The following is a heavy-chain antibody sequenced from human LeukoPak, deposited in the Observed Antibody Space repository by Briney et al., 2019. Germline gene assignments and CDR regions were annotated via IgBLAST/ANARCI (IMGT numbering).Heavy chain of an antibody. D-gene: IGHD2-2*01. J-gene: IGHJ4*02. Sequence: SETLSLTCTVSGVSMNSYYWSWIRQPAGKGLEWIGRIYTSGSTYYNPSLKSRVTISVDTSKNQFSLKLSSVTAADTAVYYCASLLRGIVVVPAAGRGPYWGQGTLVTVSS. V-gene: IGHV4-4*07. CDR3: ASLLRGIVVVPAAGRGPY. CDR1: GVSMNSYY. CDR2: IYTSGST.